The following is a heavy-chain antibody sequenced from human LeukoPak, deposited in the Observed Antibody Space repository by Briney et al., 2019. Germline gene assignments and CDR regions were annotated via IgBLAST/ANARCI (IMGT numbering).Heavy chain of an antibody. CDR2: IYTSGST. CDR1: GGSSSSYY. D-gene: IGHD3-22*01. J-gene: IGHJ4*02. Sequence: SETLSLXCTVSGGSSSSYYWSWIRQPAGKGLEWIGRIYTSGSTNYNPSLKSRVTMSVDTSKNQFSLKLSSVTAADTAVYYCARDEHYYDSSGYSKPLDYWGQGTLVTVSS. CDR3: ARDEHYYDSSGYSKPLDY. V-gene: IGHV4-4*07.